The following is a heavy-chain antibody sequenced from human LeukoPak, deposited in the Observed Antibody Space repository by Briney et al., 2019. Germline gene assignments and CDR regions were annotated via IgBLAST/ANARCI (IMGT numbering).Heavy chain of an antibody. D-gene: IGHD6-25*01. CDR1: GFTFSSYE. V-gene: IGHV3-48*03. CDR2: ISASGTLT. Sequence: GGSLRLSCAASGFTFSSYEMNWVRQAPGKGLEWISYISASGTLTHYADSVEGRFTISRDDAKNSLYLQMNSLRAEDTAVYYCARDGTPIHSSGWVYMDVWGKGTTVTISS. CDR3: ARDGTPIHSSGWVYMDV. J-gene: IGHJ6*04.